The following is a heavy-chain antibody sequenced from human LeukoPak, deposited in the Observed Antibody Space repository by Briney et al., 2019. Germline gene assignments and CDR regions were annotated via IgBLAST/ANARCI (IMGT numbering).Heavy chain of an antibody. Sequence: SETLSLTCTVSGGSISSGSYYWGWIRQPPGKGLECVGSIYYSGSTYYNPSLKSRVTISVDTSRNQFSLKLSSLTAPDTAVYYCARQGRAKVLRFLEWGTNWFDPWGQGPLVTVSS. CDR1: GGSISSGSYY. J-gene: IGHJ5*02. CDR3: ARQGRAKVLRFLEWGTNWFDP. V-gene: IGHV4-39*01. D-gene: IGHD3-3*01. CDR2: IYYSGST.